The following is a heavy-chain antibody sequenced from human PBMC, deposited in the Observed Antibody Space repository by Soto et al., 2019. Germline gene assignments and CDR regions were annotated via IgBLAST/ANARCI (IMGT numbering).Heavy chain of an antibody. Sequence: PSETLSLTCAVYGGSFSGYYWSWIRQPPGKGLEWIGEINHSGSTNYNPSLKSRVTISVDTSKNQFSLKLSSVTAADTAVYYCARAPVEVWFGETLFFDYWGQGTLVTVSS. CDR1: GGSFSGYY. CDR3: ARAPVEVWFGETLFFDY. J-gene: IGHJ4*02. V-gene: IGHV4-34*01. D-gene: IGHD3-10*01. CDR2: INHSGST.